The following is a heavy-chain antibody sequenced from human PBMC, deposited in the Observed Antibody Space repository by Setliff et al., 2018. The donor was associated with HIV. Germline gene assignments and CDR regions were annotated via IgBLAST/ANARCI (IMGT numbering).Heavy chain of an antibody. V-gene: IGHV4-34*01. J-gene: IGHJ4*02. Sequence: SETLSLTCAVYGGSLRGYYWSWIRQPPGKGLEWSGEINYSGSTNYKPSLKSRVTISVDTSKNQFSLKLSSVTAADAAVYYCARSQPDTIFGVVVFDSWGQGTLVTVSS. CDR2: INYSGST. CDR1: GGSLRGYY. D-gene: IGHD3-3*01. CDR3: ARSQPDTIFGVVVFDS.